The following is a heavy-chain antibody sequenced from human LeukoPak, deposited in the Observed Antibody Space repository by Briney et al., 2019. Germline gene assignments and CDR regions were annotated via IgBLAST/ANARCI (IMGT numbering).Heavy chain of an antibody. CDR1: GFTFSRYS. J-gene: IGHJ4*02. Sequence: GGSLRLSCAASGFTFSRYSMNWVRQAPGKGLEWVSSISGSSSYKYYADSVKGRFTISRDNAKNSLYLQMNSLRAEDTAVYYCARDFYDTSGYYYDYWGQGTLVTVSS. V-gene: IGHV3-21*01. CDR3: ARDFYDTSGYYYDY. D-gene: IGHD3-22*01. CDR2: ISGSSSYK.